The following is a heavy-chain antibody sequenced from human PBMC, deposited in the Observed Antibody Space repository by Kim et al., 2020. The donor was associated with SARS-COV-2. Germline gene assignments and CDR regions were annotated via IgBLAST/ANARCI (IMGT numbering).Heavy chain of an antibody. Sequence: GGSLRLSCGASGFTFSDAAMHWVRRASGKGLEWVGRIRSKVNGYATAYSAPVRGRFTISRDDSRNTAYLQMNSLKTEDTAVYYCTRDSGTTLAVDAFYI. CDR1: GFTFSDAA. J-gene: IGHJ3*02. V-gene: IGHV3-73*01. CDR3: TRDSGTTLAVDAFYI. CDR2: IRSKVNGYAT. D-gene: IGHD1-1*01.